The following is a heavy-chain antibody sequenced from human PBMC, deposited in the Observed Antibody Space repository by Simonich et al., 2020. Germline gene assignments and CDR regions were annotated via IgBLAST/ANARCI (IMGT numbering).Heavy chain of an antibody. J-gene: IGHJ6*02. D-gene: IGHD6-13*01. CDR1: GYSISSGYY. CDR3: ARVGYSNYYYYGMDV. CDR2: ISHSGCT. V-gene: IGHV4-38-2*01. Sequence: QVQLQESGPGLVKPSETLSLTCAVSGYSISSGYYWGWIRHPPGKGLEWIGSISHSGCTYYNPSLKSRVTISVDTSKNQFALKLSSVTAADTAVYYCARVGYSNYYYYGMDVWGQGTTVTVSS.